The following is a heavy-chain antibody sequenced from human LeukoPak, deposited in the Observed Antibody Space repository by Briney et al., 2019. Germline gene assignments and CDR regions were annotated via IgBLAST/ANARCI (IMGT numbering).Heavy chain of an antibody. V-gene: IGHV4-4*09. J-gene: IGHJ4*02. CDR2: IYTSGST. CDR1: GGSISSYY. D-gene: IGHD3-16*01. CDR3: ACSELGELAVDY. Sequence: SETLSLTCTVSGGSISSYYWSWIRQPPGKGLEWIGYIYTSGSTNYNPSLKSRVTISVDTSKNQFSLKLSSVTAADTAVYYCACSELGELAVDYWGQGTLVTVSS.